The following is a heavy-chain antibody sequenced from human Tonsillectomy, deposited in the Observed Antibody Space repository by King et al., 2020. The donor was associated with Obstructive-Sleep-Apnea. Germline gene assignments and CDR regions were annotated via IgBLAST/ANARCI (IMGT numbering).Heavy chain of an antibody. CDR2: IYTIGST. D-gene: IGHD6-19*01. CDR1: GGSISSYY. CDR3: ARDKGSGWYTVDNWFDP. J-gene: IGHJ5*02. Sequence: QVQLQESGPGLVKPSETLSLTCTVSGGSISSYYWSWIRQPAGKGLEWIGRIYTIGSTNYNPSLKSRVTMSVDTSKNQFSLKMSSVTAADTAVYYCARDKGSGWYTVDNWFDPWGQGTLVTVSS. V-gene: IGHV4-4*07.